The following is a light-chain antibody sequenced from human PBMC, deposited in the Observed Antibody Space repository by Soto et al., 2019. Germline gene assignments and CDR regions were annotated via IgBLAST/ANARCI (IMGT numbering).Light chain of an antibody. Sequence: EIVLTQFPTTLSLSPGERATLSCRASQSVSTFLAWYQQKPGQAPRLVIYDASSRATGIPARFSGSGSGTDFTLTISSLEPEDFAVYYCQQRENWPLTFGGGTKVEIK. J-gene: IGKJ4*01. CDR3: QQRENWPLT. CDR1: QSVSTF. V-gene: IGKV3-11*01. CDR2: DAS.